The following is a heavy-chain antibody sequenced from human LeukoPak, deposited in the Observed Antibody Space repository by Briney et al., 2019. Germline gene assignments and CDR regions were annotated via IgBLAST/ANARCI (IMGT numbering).Heavy chain of an antibody. V-gene: IGHV1-69*13. D-gene: IGHD6-6*01. CDR1: GGTFSSYA. CDR2: IIPIFGTA. J-gene: IGHJ6*03. CDR3: ARVVAARHSYYYYYMDV. Sequence: ASVKVSCKASGGTFSSYAISWVRQAPGQGLEWMGGIIPIFGTANYAQKFQGRVTITADESTSTAYMELSSLRSEDTAVYYCARVVAARHSYYYYYMDVWGKGTTVTVSS.